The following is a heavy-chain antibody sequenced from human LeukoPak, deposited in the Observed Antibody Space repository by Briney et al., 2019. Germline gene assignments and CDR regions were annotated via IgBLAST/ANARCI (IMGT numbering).Heavy chain of an antibody. CDR3: ARVPGYTSGRGTIDS. CDR1: GFTFSSYW. Sequence: GGSLRLSCAASGFTFSSYWMSWVRQAPGMGLEWVANIKEDGSEKYYVDSVKGRFTISRDNAKNSLFLQMNSLRAEDTAVYYCARVPGYTSGRGTIDSWGQGTLVTVSS. V-gene: IGHV3-7*03. J-gene: IGHJ4*02. D-gene: IGHD5-18*01. CDR2: IKEDGSEK.